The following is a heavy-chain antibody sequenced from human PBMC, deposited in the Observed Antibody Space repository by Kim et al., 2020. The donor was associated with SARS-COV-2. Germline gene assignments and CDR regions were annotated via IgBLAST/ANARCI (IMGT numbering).Heavy chain of an antibody. V-gene: IGHV1-2*02. CDR3: ARVRSSSGVRWFDP. J-gene: IGHJ5*02. D-gene: IGHD6-6*01. Sequence: AKKVQGRVTMTRDTSIITAYMELSRLRSDDTAVYYCARVRSSSGVRWFDPWGQGTLVTVSS.